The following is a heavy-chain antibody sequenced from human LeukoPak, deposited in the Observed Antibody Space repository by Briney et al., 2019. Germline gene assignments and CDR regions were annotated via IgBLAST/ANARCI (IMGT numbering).Heavy chain of an antibody. Sequence: GRSLRLSCAASGFTFRNYAMHWVRQAPGKGLEWVAVRSYDGRNKYYADSVQGRFTISRDNSKNTLFLQMTSLRAEDTAVYYCARGMTTVTTGAFDIWGQGTMVTVSS. CDR2: RSYDGRNK. V-gene: IGHV3-30*14. CDR1: GFTFRNYA. J-gene: IGHJ3*02. D-gene: IGHD4-17*01. CDR3: ARGMTTVTTGAFDI.